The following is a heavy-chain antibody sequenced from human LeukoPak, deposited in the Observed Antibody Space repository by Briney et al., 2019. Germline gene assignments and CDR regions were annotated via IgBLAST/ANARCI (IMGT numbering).Heavy chain of an antibody. CDR3: ARDPWKVTMVRGVLP. V-gene: IGHV3-21*01. CDR1: GFTFSSYS. Sequence: PGGSLRLSCAASGFTFSSYSMNWVRQAPGKGLEWVSSISSSSSYIYYADSVKGRFTISRDNAKNSLYLQMNSLRAEDTAVYYCARDPWKVTMVRGVLPWGQGTLVTVSS. D-gene: IGHD3-10*01. CDR2: ISSSSSYI. J-gene: IGHJ5*02.